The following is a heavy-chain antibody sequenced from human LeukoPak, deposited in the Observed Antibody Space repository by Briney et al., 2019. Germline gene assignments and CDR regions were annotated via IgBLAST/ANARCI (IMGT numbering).Heavy chain of an antibody. V-gene: IGHV3-23*01. J-gene: IGHJ4*02. CDR3: AKAPIGYSSSWYYFDY. D-gene: IGHD6-13*01. CDR2: ISTISGSGPCT. CDR1: GFTFSNYA. Sequence: PGGSLRLSCAASGFTFSNYAISWVRQAPGHGLEWVPAISTISGSGPCTYYADSVKARFTISSDKSKNTLYLQMNSLRAEDTAVYYCAKAPIGYSSSWYYFDYWGQGTLVTVSS.